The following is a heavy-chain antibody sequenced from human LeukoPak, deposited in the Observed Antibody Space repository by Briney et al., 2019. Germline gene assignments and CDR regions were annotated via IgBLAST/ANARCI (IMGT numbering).Heavy chain of an antibody. CDR2: ISGSGGST. J-gene: IGHJ4*02. D-gene: IGHD3-22*01. CDR1: GFTFSSYA. V-gene: IGHV3-23*01. CDR3: AKSNDYYDSSGYVDY. Sequence: PGGSLRLSCAAPGFTFSSYAMSWVRQAPGKGLEWVSAISGSGGSTYYADSVKGRFTISRDNSKNTLYLQMNSLRAEDTAVYYCAKSNDYYDSSGYVDYWGQGTLVTVSS.